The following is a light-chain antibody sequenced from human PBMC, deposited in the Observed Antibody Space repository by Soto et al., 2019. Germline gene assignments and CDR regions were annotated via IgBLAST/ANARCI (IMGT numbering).Light chain of an antibody. V-gene: IGKV3-15*01. Sequence: EIVMTQSPATLSVALGERATLSCRASQSVSGNLAWYQQKPGQAPRLLIYGASTRATGIPARFSGSGSGTEFTLTISSLQSEDFAVYYCQQYNNWPPLTFGGGTKVEIK. CDR1: QSVSGN. J-gene: IGKJ4*01. CDR3: QQYNNWPPLT. CDR2: GAS.